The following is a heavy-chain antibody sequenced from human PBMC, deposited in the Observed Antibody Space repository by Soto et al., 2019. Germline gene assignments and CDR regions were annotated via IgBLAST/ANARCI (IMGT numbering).Heavy chain of an antibody. J-gene: IGHJ4*02. D-gene: IGHD3-9*01. CDR3: AKDLSFDWLLPFDC. Sequence: PSETLSLTCTVSGGSISSGGYYWSWIRQHPGKGLEWIGYIYYSGSTYYNPSLKSRVTISVDTSKNQFSLKLSSVTAADTALYFCAKDLSFDWLLPFDCWGQGTLVTVSS. CDR2: IYYSGST. V-gene: IGHV4-31*03. CDR1: GGSISSGGYY.